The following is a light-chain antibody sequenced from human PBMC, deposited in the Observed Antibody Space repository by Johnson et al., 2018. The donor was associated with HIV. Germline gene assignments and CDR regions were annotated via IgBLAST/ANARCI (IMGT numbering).Light chain of an antibody. CDR2: ENN. CDR3: GTWDSSLSAVPPYV. J-gene: IGLJ1*01. V-gene: IGLV1-51*02. Sequence: QSVLTQPPSVSAAPGQKVTISCYGSSSNIGNNYVSWYQQLPGTAPKLLIYENNKRPSGIPDRFSGSKSGTSATLGITGLQTGDEADYYCGTWDSSLSAVPPYVFGTGTKVTVL. CDR1: SSNIGNNY.